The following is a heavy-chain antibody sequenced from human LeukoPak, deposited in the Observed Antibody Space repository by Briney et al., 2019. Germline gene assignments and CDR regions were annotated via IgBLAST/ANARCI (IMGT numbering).Heavy chain of an antibody. V-gene: IGHV3-23*01. Sequence: GGSLRLSCAASGFTFSSYGMSWVRQAPGKGLEWVSAISGSGGSTYYADSVKGRFTISRDNSKNTLYLQMNSLRAEDTALYYCAKDRVRTNHNCFDPWGQGTLVTVSS. CDR3: AKDRVRTNHNCFDP. D-gene: IGHD3-10*01. J-gene: IGHJ5*02. CDR1: GFTFSSYG. CDR2: ISGSGGST.